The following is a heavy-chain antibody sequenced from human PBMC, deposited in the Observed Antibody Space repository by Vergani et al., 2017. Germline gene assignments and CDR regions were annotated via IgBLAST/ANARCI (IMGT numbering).Heavy chain of an antibody. Sequence: QVQLQQWGAGLLKPSETLSLTCAVYGGSFSGYYWSWIRQPPGKGLEWIGEINHSGSTNYNPSLKSRVTISVDTSKNQFSLKLSSVTAADTAVYYCARGREWRRTEYLYCMDVWGQGTTVAVSS. CDR1: GGSFSGYY. J-gene: IGHJ6*02. D-gene: IGHD2/OR15-2a*01. CDR3: ARGREWRRTEYLYCMDV. V-gene: IGHV4-34*01. CDR2: INHSGST.